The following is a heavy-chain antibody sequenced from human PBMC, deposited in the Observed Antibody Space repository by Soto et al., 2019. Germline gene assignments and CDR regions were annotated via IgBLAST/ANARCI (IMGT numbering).Heavy chain of an antibody. Sequence: QLQLQESGSGLVKPSQTLSLTCAVSGGSISIGAYSWNWIRQPPGKGLEWIGYIFDTGRTSYNPSLKSRVTISVDRSKKHFSLNLTSVTAADTAVYYCARGDYGGNARFDPWGQGTLVTVSS. D-gene: IGHD4-17*01. CDR3: ARGDYGGNARFDP. J-gene: IGHJ5*02. V-gene: IGHV4-30-2*01. CDR1: GGSISIGAYS. CDR2: IFDTGRT.